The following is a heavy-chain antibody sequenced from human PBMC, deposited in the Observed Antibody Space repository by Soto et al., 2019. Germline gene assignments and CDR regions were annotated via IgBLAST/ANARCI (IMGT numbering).Heavy chain of an antibody. V-gene: IGHV6-1*01. CDR1: GDSVSSNRAA. Sequence: SQTLSLTCAISGDSVSSNRAAWNWIRQSPSRGLEWLGRTYYRSKWFNDYAVSVKSRITINADTSKNQFSLQLNSVTPEDTAVYYCAKDPPTMLHDFDFWGQGILVTVSS. CDR3: AKDPPTMLHDFDF. J-gene: IGHJ4*02. CDR2: TYYRSKWFN. D-gene: IGHD2-15*01.